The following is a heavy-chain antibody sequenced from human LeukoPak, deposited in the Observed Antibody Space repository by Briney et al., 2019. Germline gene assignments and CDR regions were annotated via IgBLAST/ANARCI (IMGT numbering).Heavy chain of an antibody. Sequence: ASVKVSCKASGYTFTSYGISWVRQAPGQGLEWMGWISAYNGSTNYAQKLQGRVTMTTDTSTSTAYMELRSLRSDDTAVYYCARDHSSNYYDSSGYYGDYWGQGTLVTVSS. V-gene: IGHV1-18*01. CDR2: ISAYNGST. CDR3: ARDHSSNYYDSSGYYGDY. D-gene: IGHD3-22*01. CDR1: GYTFTSYG. J-gene: IGHJ4*02.